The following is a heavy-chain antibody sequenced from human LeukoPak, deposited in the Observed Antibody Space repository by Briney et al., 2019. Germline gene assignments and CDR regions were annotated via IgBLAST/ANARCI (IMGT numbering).Heavy chain of an antibody. CDR2: IKQDGSEK. CDR3: ARDKTTGDSWFDS. D-gene: IGHD1-1*01. V-gene: IGHV3-7*01. Sequence: GSLRLSCAASGFTFSNYWMSWVRQAPGKGLEWVANIKQDGSEKYYVDSVKGRFTISRDNAKNSLSLQMNSLRAEDTAVYYCARDKTTGDSWFDSWGQGTLVTVSS. J-gene: IGHJ5*01. CDR1: GFTFSNYW.